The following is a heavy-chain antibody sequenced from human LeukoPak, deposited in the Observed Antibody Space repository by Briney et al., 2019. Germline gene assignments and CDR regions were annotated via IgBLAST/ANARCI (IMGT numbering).Heavy chain of an antibody. J-gene: IGHJ3*02. CDR3: ARSSGSYYVIGAFDI. D-gene: IGHD1-26*01. V-gene: IGHV3-21*01. Sequence: GGSLRLSCTASGFTFSSYSMNWVRQAPGKGLEWVSAITATSLHIYYADSVKGRFTISRDNAKNSLYLQMNSLRAEDTAVYYRARSSGSYYVIGAFDIWGQGTMVTVSS. CDR1: GFTFSSYS. CDR2: ITATSLHI.